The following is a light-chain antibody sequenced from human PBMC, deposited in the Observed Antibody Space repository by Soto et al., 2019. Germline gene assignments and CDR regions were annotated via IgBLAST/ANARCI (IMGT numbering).Light chain of an antibody. V-gene: IGKV3-15*01. J-gene: IGKJ3*01. CDR1: QSVSSS. CDR2: DTS. Sequence: EIVVTQSPATLSVSPGERVTLSCRASQSVSSSLAWYQQRPGQAPRLLIYDTSTRAAGIAARFSGSGSGTEFTLTISSLQSEDSAVYYCQQYGASPFTFGPGTRLEI. CDR3: QQYGASPFT.